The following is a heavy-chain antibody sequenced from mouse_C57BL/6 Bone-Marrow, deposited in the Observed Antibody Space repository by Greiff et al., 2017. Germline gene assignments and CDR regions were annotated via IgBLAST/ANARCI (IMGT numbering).Heavy chain of an antibody. J-gene: IGHJ4*01. Sequence: VQLQQSGAELVKPGASVKLSCKASGYTFTEYTIHWVKQRSGQGLEWIGWVYPGSGSIKYNEKFKDKATLTADKSSSTVYMELRRLPSEDSAVYFCARHEVYGNYVDYWGQGTSVTVSS. D-gene: IGHD2-1*01. CDR1: GYTFTEYT. CDR3: ARHEVYGNYVDY. V-gene: IGHV1-62-2*01. CDR2: VYPGSGSI.